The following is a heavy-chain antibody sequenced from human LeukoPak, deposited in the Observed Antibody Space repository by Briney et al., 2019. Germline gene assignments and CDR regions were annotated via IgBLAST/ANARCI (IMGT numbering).Heavy chain of an antibody. J-gene: IGHJ5*02. Sequence: SEALSLTCTVAGGSISSGGYYWSWIRQHPGKGLEWIGYIYYSGSTYYNPSLKSRVTISVDTSKNQFSLKLSSVTAADTAVYYCAREPCSSTSCYYNWFDPWGQGTLVTVSS. CDR1: GGSISSGGYY. CDR2: IYYSGST. CDR3: AREPCSSTSCYYNWFDP. V-gene: IGHV4-31*03. D-gene: IGHD2-2*01.